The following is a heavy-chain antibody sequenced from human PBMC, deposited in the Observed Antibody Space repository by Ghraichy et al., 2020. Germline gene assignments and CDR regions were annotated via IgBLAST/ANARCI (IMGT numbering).Heavy chain of an antibody. Sequence: GALRLSCAASGFTFSSYAMHWVRQAPGKGLEWVAVISYDGSNKYYADSVKGRFTISRDNSKNTLYLQMNSLRAEDTAVYYCARDWGDRGLFDYWGQGTLVTVSS. D-gene: IGHD3-16*01. CDR2: ISYDGSNK. CDR1: GFTFSSYA. J-gene: IGHJ4*02. CDR3: ARDWGDRGLFDY. V-gene: IGHV3-30-3*01.